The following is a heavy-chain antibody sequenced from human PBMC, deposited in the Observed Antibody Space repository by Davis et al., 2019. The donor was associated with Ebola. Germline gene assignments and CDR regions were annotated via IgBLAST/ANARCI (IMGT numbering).Heavy chain of an antibody. CDR2: TYYRSKWYN. CDR1: GDSVSSNSAA. D-gene: IGHD4-11*01. V-gene: IGHV6-1*01. CDR3: ARFRSNYRTYYYYGMDV. Sequence: SQTLSLTCAISGDSVSSNSAAWNWIRQSPSRGLEWLGRTYYRSKWYNDYAVSVKSRITINPDTSKNQFSLQLNSGTPEDTAVYYCARFRSNYRTYYYYGMDVWGQGTTVTVSS. J-gene: IGHJ6*02.